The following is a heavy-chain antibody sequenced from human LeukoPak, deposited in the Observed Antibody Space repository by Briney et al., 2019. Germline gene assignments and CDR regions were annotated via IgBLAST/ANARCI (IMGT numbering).Heavy chain of an antibody. CDR3: ARPYLRGTVVNNWFDP. CDR2: INHSGST. V-gene: IGHV4-34*01. Sequence: SETLSLTCAVYGGSFTGYYWSWIRQPPGKGLEWIGEINHSGSTNYNTPPKSRATISLHTYKNQFSLKLSSVTAADTAVYYCARPYLRGTVVNNWFDPWGQGTLVTVSS. D-gene: IGHD3-10*02. CDR1: GGSFTGYY. J-gene: IGHJ5*02.